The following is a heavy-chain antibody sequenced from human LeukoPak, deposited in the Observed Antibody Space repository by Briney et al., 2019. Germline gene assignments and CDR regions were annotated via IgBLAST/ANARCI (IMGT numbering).Heavy chain of an antibody. CDR2: INHSGST. V-gene: IGHV4-34*01. D-gene: IGHD3-9*01. J-gene: IGHJ4*02. CDR1: GGSFSDYY. Sequence: SETLSLTCAVYGGSFSDYYWSWIRQPPGKGLEWIGEINHSGSTNYNPSLKSRVTISVDTSKNQFSLRLSSVTAADTAVYYCARVILTGALDYWGQGTLVTVSS. CDR3: ARVILTGALDY.